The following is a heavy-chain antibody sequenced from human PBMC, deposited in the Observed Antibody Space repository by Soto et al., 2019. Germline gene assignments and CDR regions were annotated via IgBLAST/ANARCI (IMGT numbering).Heavy chain of an antibody. J-gene: IGHJ4*02. Sequence: GGSLRLSCAASGFTFSRYHMHWVRQAPGKGLEWLAVTSYDGSKKYYGDSVKGRFTISRDNSENTVYLEMNSLTPEDTAIYYCAKDLDGYSTVDYWGQGALVTVSS. CDR2: TSYDGSKK. V-gene: IGHV3-30*18. CDR3: AKDLDGYSTVDY. D-gene: IGHD4-4*01. CDR1: GFTFSRYH.